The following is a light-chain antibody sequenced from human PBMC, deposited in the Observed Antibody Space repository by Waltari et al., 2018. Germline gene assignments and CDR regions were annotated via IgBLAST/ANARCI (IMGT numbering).Light chain of an antibody. Sequence: EIQMTESTSYLSASVGDRVTITCRASQSIRSYLNWYQQKPGKAPKLLIYAASSLQSGFPSRFSGSGSGTDFTLTIISLQPEDFATYYCQQSYSTPFTFGGGTKVEIK. CDR1: QSIRSY. CDR3: QQSYSTPFT. V-gene: IGKV1-39*01. J-gene: IGKJ4*01. CDR2: AAS.